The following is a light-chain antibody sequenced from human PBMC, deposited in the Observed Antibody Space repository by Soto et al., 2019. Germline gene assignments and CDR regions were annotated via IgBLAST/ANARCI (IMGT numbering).Light chain of an antibody. V-gene: IGLV3-21*04. J-gene: IGLJ1*01. CDR3: QVWDSSSDHRGYV. CDR1: NIGSKS. Sequence: SYELTQPPSVPVAPGKTARITCGGNNIGSKSVHWYQQKPGQAPVLVIYYDSDRPSGIPERFSGSNSGNTATLTISRVEAGDEADYYCQVWDSSSDHRGYVFGTGTKVTVL. CDR2: YDS.